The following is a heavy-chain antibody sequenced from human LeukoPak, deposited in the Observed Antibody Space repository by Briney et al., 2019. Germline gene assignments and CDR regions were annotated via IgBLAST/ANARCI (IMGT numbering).Heavy chain of an antibody. V-gene: IGHV1-2*02. CDR1: GYTFTGHY. CDR2: INPNSGGT. CDR3: ARENVVRGVPYYYYYGMDV. J-gene: IGHJ6*02. Sequence: ASVKVSCKASGYTFTGHYMHWVRQAPGQGLEWMGWINPNSGGTNYAQKFQGRVTMTRDTSISTAYMELSRLRSDDTAVYYCARENVVRGVPYYYYYGMDVWGQGTTVTVSS. D-gene: IGHD3-10*01.